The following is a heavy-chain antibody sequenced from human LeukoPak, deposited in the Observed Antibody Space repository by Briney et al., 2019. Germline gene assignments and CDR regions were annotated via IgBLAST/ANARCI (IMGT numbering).Heavy chain of an antibody. Sequence: PSETLSLTCAVYGGSLSDYYWTWIRQPPGKGLEWIGEINHSGSTNYNPSLKSRVTISVDTSKKQFSLKLSSVTAADTAVYYCLGGYYFDYWGQGTLVTVSS. CDR2: INHSGST. V-gene: IGHV4-34*03. D-gene: IGHD3-10*01. CDR3: LGGYYFDY. J-gene: IGHJ4*02. CDR1: GGSLSDYY.